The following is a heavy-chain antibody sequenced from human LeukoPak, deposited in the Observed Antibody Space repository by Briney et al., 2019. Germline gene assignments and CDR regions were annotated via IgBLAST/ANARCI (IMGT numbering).Heavy chain of an antibody. J-gene: IGHJ4*02. CDR3: ARAKVGQQLTY. D-gene: IGHD6-13*01. V-gene: IGHV4-59*01. CDR2: IYYSGST. Sequence: SETLSLTCTVSGGSISSYYWSWIRQPPGKGLEWIGYIYYSGSTNYNPSLKSRVTISVDTSKNQFSLKLSSVTAADTAVYYCARAKVGQQLTYWGQGTLVTVPS. CDR1: GGSISSYY.